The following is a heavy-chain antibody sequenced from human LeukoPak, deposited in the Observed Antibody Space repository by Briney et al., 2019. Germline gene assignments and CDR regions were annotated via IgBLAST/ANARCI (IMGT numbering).Heavy chain of an antibody. CDR1: GFTFSKYW. CDR3: ATKQWLAPPPDS. CDR2: INTDGTVT. D-gene: IGHD6-19*01. V-gene: IGHV3-74*01. Sequence: RPGGSLRLSCAASGFTFSKYWMLWVRQAPGKGLGSVSRINTDGTVTTYADSVKGRFTVSRDNADNTMFLQMNSARDEDTAVYYCATKQWLAPPPDSWGQGTPVTVSS. J-gene: IGHJ4*02.